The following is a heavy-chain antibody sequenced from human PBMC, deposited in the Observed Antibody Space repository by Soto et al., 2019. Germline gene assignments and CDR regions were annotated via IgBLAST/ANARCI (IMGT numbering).Heavy chain of an antibody. V-gene: IGHV3-30-3*01. D-gene: IGHD6-13*01. J-gene: IGHJ4*02. Sequence: QLQLVESGGGVVQHGRSLRLSCAASGFTFSNYSMHWVRQAPGKGLEWVAVISYDGSNKYFANSVKGRVTFSRDNSRNTLYLQINSLRVEDTAVYYCTRDQGTGSSSSFDSWGQGTLVTVSS. CDR3: TRDQGTGSSSSFDS. CDR2: ISYDGSNK. CDR1: GFTFSNYS.